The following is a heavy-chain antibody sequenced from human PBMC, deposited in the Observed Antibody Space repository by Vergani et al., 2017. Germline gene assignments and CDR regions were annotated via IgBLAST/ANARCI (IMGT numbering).Heavy chain of an antibody. J-gene: IGHJ6*03. CDR2: IYYIGST. D-gene: IGHD2-2*01. Sequence: QVQLQESGPGLVKPSETLSLTCTVSGCSISSYYWSWFRQPPGKGLEWIGYIYYIGSTNYNPSLKSRVTISVDTSKNQFSLKLRSVTAADTAVYYCARVRLVPAAIYCMDGWGKGTTVTVSS. CDR1: GCSISSYY. CDR3: ARVRLVPAAIYCMDG. V-gene: IGHV4-59*01.